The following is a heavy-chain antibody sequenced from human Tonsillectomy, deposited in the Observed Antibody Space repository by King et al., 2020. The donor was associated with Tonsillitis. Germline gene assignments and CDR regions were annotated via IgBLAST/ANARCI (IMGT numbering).Heavy chain of an antibody. D-gene: IGHD5-24*01. J-gene: IGHJ3*02. Sequence: LQLQESGPGLVKPSETLSLTCTVSGGSISSSSYYWGWIRQPPGKGLEWIGSIYYSGRTYCNPSLKSRVTISEDTSKNQFSLKLSSVTAADTAVYYCASLLEGAFDIWGQGTMVTVSS. CDR3: ASLLEGAFDI. CDR1: GGSISSSSYY. V-gene: IGHV4-39*01. CDR2: IYYSGRT.